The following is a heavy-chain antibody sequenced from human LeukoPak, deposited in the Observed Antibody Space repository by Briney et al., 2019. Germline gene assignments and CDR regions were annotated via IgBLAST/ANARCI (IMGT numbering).Heavy chain of an antibody. CDR2: ISAYNGNT. CDR3: ARGLRDMITFGGVIPSFDY. CDR1: GYTFTSYG. V-gene: IGHV1-18*01. J-gene: IGHJ4*02. Sequence: ASVKVSCKASGYTFTSYGISWVRQAPGQGLEWMGWISAYNGNTNYAQKLQGRVTVTTDTSTSTAYMELRSLRSDDTAVYYCARGLRDMITFGGVIPSFDYWGQGTLVTVSS. D-gene: IGHD3-16*02.